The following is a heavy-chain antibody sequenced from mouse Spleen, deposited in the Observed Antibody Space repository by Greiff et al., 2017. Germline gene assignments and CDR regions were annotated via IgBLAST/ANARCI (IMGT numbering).Heavy chain of an antibody. D-gene: IGHD1-1*01. CDR2: IHPEDGDT. CDR3: TTHYYDGSYGNY. Sequence: EVQLQQPGAELVKPGASVKLSCKASGYTFTSYWMHWVKQRPGQGLEWIGMIHPEDGDTEYAPKFQGKATMTADTSSNTAYLQLSSLTSEDTAVYYCTTHYYDGSYGNYWGQGTTLTVSS. V-gene: IGHV14-1*01. J-gene: IGHJ2*01. CDR1: GYTFTSYW.